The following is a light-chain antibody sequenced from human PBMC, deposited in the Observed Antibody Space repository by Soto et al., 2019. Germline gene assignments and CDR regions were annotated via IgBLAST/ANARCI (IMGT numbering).Light chain of an antibody. V-gene: IGKV3-20*01. J-gene: IGKJ2*01. Sequence: EIVLTQSPGTLSLSPGERATLSCRASRSINSRYLAWYQQKPGQAPRLPIYGASSRATGIPDRFSGSGSGTDFTLTISRLEPEDFAVYHCHQYGYSPNTFGQGTKLEIK. CDR1: RSINSRY. CDR2: GAS. CDR3: HQYGYSPNT.